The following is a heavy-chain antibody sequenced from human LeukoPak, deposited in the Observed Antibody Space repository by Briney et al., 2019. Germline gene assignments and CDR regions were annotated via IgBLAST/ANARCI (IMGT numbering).Heavy chain of an antibody. Sequence: ASVKVSCKASGGTFSSYAISWVRQAPGQGLEWMGRIIPIFGTANYAQKFQGRVTITTDESTSTAYMELSSLRSEDTAVYYCASNWIQLSGYYFDYWGQGTLVTVSS. D-gene: IGHD5-18*01. J-gene: IGHJ4*02. CDR3: ASNWIQLSGYYFDY. CDR2: IIPIFGTA. CDR1: GGTFSSYA. V-gene: IGHV1-69*05.